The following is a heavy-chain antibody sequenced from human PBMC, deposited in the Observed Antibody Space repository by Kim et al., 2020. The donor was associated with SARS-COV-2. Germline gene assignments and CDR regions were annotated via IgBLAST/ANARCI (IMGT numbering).Heavy chain of an antibody. D-gene: IGHD6-19*01. CDR2: IYPGDSDT. CDR1: GYSFTSYW. CDR3: ARQPPAVARYRYFDY. J-gene: IGHJ4*02. V-gene: IGHV5-51*01. Sequence: GESLKISCKGSGYSFTSYWIGWVRQMPGKGLEWMGIIYPGDSDTRYSPSFQGQVTISADKSISTAYLQWSSLKASDTAMYYCARQPPAVARYRYFDYWGQGTLVTVSS.